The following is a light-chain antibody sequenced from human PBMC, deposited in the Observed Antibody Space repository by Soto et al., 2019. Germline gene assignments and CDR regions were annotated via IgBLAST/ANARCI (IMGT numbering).Light chain of an antibody. Sequence: EIVLTQSPGTLSLSPGERATLSCRASQSVDSSTLAWYQQKPGQAPRLLISGASNRATGIPDRFCGSGSGTDFTLAISRLEPEDFAVYYCQHFDDSLTFGGGTKVEIK. J-gene: IGKJ4*01. CDR1: QSVDSST. V-gene: IGKV3-20*01. CDR2: GAS. CDR3: QHFDDSLT.